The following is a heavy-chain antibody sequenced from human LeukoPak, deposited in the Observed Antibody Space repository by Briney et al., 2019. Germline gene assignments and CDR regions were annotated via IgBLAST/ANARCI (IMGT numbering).Heavy chain of an antibody. CDR1: GGTFSSYA. Sequence: GASVKVSCKASGGTFSSYAISWVRQAPGQGLEWMGRIIPILGIANYAQKFQGRVTITADKSTSTAYMELSSLRSEDTAVYYCARDQYDYTWGSYRPYFDSWGQGTLVTVSP. CDR2: IIPILGIA. CDR3: ARDQYDYTWGSYRPYFDS. D-gene: IGHD3-16*02. V-gene: IGHV1-69*04. J-gene: IGHJ4*02.